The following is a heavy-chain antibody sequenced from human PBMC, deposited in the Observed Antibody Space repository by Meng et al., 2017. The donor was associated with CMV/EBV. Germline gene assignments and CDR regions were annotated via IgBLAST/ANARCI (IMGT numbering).Heavy chain of an antibody. D-gene: IGHD5-24*01. Sequence: SVKVSCKASGGIFSSYAISWVRQAPGQGLEWMGGIIPIFGTANYAQKFQGRVTITTDEFTSTAYMELSSLRSEDTAVYYCARHIDGYNPFYYYYYGMDVWGQGTTVTVSS. CDR2: IIPIFGTA. J-gene: IGHJ6*02. CDR1: GGIFSSYA. CDR3: ARHIDGYNPFYYYYYGMDV. V-gene: IGHV1-69*05.